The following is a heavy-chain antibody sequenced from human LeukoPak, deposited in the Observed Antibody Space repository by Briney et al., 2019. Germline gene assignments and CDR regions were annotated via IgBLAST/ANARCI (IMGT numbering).Heavy chain of an antibody. Sequence: GGSLRLSCTASGFTFGDYAMSWFRQAPGKGLERVGFIRSKAYGGTTEYAASVKGRFTISRDDSKSIAYLQMNSLKTEDTAMYYCTREEEAAINSYYYYYMDVWGKGTTVTVSS. CDR3: TREEEAAINSYYYYYMDV. D-gene: IGHD2-2*02. J-gene: IGHJ6*03. CDR2: IRSKAYGGTT. V-gene: IGHV3-49*03. CDR1: GFTFGDYA.